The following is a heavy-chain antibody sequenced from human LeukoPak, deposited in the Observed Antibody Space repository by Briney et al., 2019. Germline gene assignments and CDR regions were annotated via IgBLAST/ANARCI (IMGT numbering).Heavy chain of an antibody. D-gene: IGHD6-6*01. CDR2: IYYSGST. V-gene: IGHV4-39*02. CDR3: AREYSSSRDWFGP. Sequence: SETLSLTCTVSGGSISSSSYYWGWIRQPPGKGLEWIGSIYYSGSTYYNPSLKSRVIISVDTSKNQFSLKLSSVTAADTAVYYCAREYSSSRDWFGPWGQGTLVTVSS. J-gene: IGHJ5*02. CDR1: GGSISSSSYY.